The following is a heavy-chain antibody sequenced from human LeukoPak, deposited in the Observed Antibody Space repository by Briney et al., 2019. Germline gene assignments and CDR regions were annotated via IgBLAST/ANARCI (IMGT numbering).Heavy chain of an antibody. CDR1: GFTFSNYA. V-gene: IGHV3-23*01. CDR3: AKVGITTTGTIWAYYFDY. J-gene: IGHJ4*02. Sequence: GGSLRLSCAASGFTFSNYAMNWVRQAPGKGLEWVSGISGGGGSTYYADSVKGRFTISRDNSKNTLHLQMNSLRVEDTAVYYCAKVGITTTGTIWAYYFDYWGQGTLVTVSS. D-gene: IGHD6-13*01. CDR2: ISGGGGST.